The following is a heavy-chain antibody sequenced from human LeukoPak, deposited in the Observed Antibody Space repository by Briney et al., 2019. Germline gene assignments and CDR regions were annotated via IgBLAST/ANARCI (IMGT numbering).Heavy chain of an antibody. J-gene: IGHJ3*02. CDR2: IYPGDSDT. Sequence: GESLKISCKGSGYTFTNYWIGWVRQMPGKGLEWMGIIYPGDSDTRYSPSFQGQVTISADKSISTAYLQWSSLKASDTAMYYCARTAYYYDSSDKGAYDAFDIWGQGTMVTVSS. CDR3: ARTAYYYDSSDKGAYDAFDI. D-gene: IGHD3-22*01. V-gene: IGHV5-51*01. CDR1: GYTFTNYW.